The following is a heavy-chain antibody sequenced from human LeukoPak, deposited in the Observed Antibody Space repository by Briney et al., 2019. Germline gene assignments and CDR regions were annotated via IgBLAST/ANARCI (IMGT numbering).Heavy chain of an antibody. CDR1: GGTFSSYA. CDR2: IIPILGIA. V-gene: IGHV1-69*04. J-gene: IGHJ4*02. Sequence: GASVKVSCKASGGTFSSYAISWVRQAPGQGLEWMGRIIPILGIANYAQKFQGRVTITADKSTSTAYMELSSLRSEDTAVYYYARGQVVPAVFDYWGQGTLVTVSS. CDR3: ARGQVVPAVFDY. D-gene: IGHD2-2*01.